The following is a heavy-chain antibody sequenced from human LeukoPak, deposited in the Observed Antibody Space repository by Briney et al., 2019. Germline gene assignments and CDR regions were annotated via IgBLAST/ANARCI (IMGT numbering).Heavy chain of an antibody. CDR2: ISGSGGSS. D-gene: IGHD5-24*01. CDR3: AKPLRDAGSFNYPYFDF. CDR1: GFTFTNYA. V-gene: IGHV3-23*01. Sequence: GGSLRLSYAASGFTFTNYAMNWVRQAPGKGLEWVSAISGSGGSSSYADSVRGRFTISRDNSNNMLYLQMNSLRAEDTAVYYCAKPLRDAGSFNYPYFDFWGQGTLVTVSS. J-gene: IGHJ4*02.